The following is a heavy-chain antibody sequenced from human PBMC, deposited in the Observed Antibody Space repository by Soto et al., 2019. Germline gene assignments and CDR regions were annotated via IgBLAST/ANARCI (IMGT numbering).Heavy chain of an antibody. CDR3: AKEGGRIQGGYFDY. D-gene: IGHD2-21*01. Sequence: VQLLESGGGSVQPGGSLRLSCAASGFTFNSYAMSWVRQAPGKGLEWVSAISGSGGRTDYADSVKGRFTISRDNSKNTLYLQMNSLRAEDTAVYYCAKEGGRIQGGYFDYWGQGTLVTVSS. V-gene: IGHV3-23*01. J-gene: IGHJ4*02. CDR2: ISGSGGRT. CDR1: GFTFNSYA.